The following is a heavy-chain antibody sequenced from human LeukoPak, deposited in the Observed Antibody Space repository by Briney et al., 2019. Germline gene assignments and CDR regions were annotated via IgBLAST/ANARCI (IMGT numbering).Heavy chain of an antibody. D-gene: IGHD3-10*01. CDR2: ISSSSSYI. CDR1: GFTFSSYS. CDR3: ARATLRVNAFDI. Sequence: GGSLRLSCAASGFTFSSYSMNWVRQAPGKGLEWVSSISSSSSYICYADSVKGRFTISRDNAKNSLYLQMNSLRAEDTAVYYCARATLRVNAFDIWGQGTMVTVSS. V-gene: IGHV3-21*01. J-gene: IGHJ3*02.